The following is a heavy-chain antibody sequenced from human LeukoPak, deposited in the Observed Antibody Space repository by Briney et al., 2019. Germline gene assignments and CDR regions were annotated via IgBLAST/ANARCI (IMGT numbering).Heavy chain of an antibody. CDR1: GFTFSNYA. V-gene: IGHV3-23*01. CDR2: ICASGTST. D-gene: IGHD2-2*01. J-gene: IGHJ1*01. CDR3: YIDE. Sequence: GGSLRLSCAGSGFTFSNYAMRWVRQAPGQGLQWLSAICASGTSTYYADAVKGRFTISRDNSRKTLCCAKPPAASVTGGSLPGYIDEGGQGTLVTVS.